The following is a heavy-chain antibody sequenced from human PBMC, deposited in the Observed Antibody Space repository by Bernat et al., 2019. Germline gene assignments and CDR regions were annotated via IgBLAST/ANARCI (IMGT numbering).Heavy chain of an antibody. CDR3: VKDRARDWLLSYYYYLSMDV. D-gene: IGHD3-9*01. J-gene: IGHJ6*02. CDR1: GFTFSSYC. CDR2: INQDGSEK. Sequence: EVQLVESGGGLVQPGGSLRLSCAASGFTFSSYCMSWVRQAPGKGLEWVSYINQDGSEKYYVDSVKGRFTISRDNAKNSLYMQMNSLRAEDTAVYYCVKDRARDWLLSYYYYLSMDVWGQGTMVTVSS. V-gene: IGHV3-7*01.